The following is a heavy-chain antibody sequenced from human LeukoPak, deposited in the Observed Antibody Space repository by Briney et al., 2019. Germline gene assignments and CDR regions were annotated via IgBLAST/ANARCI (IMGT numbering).Heavy chain of an antibody. V-gene: IGHV4-39*01. CDR1: GGSISSSSYY. J-gene: IGHJ3*02. CDR2: IYYSGST. CDR3: ARHAVDLDAFDI. Sequence: PSETLSLTCTVSGGSISSSSYYWGWIRQPPGKGLEWIRSIYYSGSTYYNPSLKSRVTISVDTSKNQFSLKLSSVTAADTAVYYCARHAVDLDAFDIWGQGTMVTVSS.